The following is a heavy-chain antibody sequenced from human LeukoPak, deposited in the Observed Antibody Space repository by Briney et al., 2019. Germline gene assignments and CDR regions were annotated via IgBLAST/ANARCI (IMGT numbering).Heavy chain of an antibody. J-gene: IGHJ4*02. V-gene: IGHV3-23*01. Sequence: PTGGSLRLSCAASGFTVSSNYMSWVRQAPGKGLEWVSAISGSGGSTYYADSVKGRFTISRDNSKNTLYLQMNSLRAEDTAVYYCSTSVGYYWGQGTLVTVSS. CDR3: STSVGYY. CDR2: ISGSGGST. D-gene: IGHD2-2*01. CDR1: GFTVSSNY.